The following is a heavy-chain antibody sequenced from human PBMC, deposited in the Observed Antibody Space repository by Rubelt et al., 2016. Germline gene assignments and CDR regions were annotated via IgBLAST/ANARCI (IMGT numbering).Heavy chain of an antibody. CDR2: INHSGST. V-gene: IGHV4-34*01. D-gene: IGHD3-3*01. CDR1: GGSFSGYY. Sequence: QVQLQESGPGLVKPSETLSLTCAVYGGSFSGYYWSWIRQPPGKGLEWIGEINHSGSTNYNPSLKRRVTISADTSKNQFSLKLSSVTDADTAVYYCARVVYDFWSGYCFDYWGQGTLVTVSS. J-gene: IGHJ4*02. CDR3: ARVVYDFWSGYCFDY.